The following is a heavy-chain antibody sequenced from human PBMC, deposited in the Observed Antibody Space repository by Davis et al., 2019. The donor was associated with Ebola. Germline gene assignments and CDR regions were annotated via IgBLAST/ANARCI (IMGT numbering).Heavy chain of an antibody. CDR2: INSDGSST. CDR1: GFTFSSYW. J-gene: IGHJ6*02. CDR3: ARNSMDYYYGMDV. D-gene: IGHD4-11*01. Sequence: GESLKISCAASGFTFSSYWMHWVRQAPGKGLVWVSRINSDGSSTSYADSVKGRFTISRDNAKNTLYLQMNSLRAEDTAVYYCARNSMDYYYGMDVWGQGTTVTVSS. V-gene: IGHV3-74*01.